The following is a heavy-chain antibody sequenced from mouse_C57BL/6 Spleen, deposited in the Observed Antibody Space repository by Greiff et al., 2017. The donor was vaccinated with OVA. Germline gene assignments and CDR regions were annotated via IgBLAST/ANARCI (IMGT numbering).Heavy chain of an antibody. D-gene: IGHD2-4*01. CDR3: KGYDYDGYFDY. Sequence: VQRVESGAELVRPGASVTLSCKASGYTFTDYEMHWVKQTPVHGLEWIGAIDPETGGTAYNQKFKGKAILTADKSSSTAYMELRSLTSEDSAVYYCKGYDYDGYFDYWGQGTTLTVSS. V-gene: IGHV1-15*01. CDR2: IDPETGGT. J-gene: IGHJ2*01. CDR1: GYTFTDYE.